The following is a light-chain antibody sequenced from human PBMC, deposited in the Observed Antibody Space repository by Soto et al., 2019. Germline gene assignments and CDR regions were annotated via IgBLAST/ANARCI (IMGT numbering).Light chain of an antibody. Sequence: DIEMTQSPSSLSASVGDRVTIPCQASQDISNYLNWYKQKPGKAPKLLSYDASNLQTGVPSRFRGSGSGTHFTLTISSLKPEDFETYYCQQSFRTPLTFGGGTKVDIK. CDR2: DAS. V-gene: IGKV1-39*01. J-gene: IGKJ4*01. CDR1: QDISNY. CDR3: QQSFRTPLT.